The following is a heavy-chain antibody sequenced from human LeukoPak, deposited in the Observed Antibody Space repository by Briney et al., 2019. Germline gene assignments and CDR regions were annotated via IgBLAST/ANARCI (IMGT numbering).Heavy chain of an antibody. D-gene: IGHD1-26*01. CDR3: ARDLIVGATTPGAQPNWFDP. Sequence: GGSLRLSCAASGFTFSSYSMNWIRQAPGKGLEWVSSISSSSSYIYYADSVKGRFTISRDNAKNSLYLQMNSLRAEDTAVYYCARDLIVGATTPGAQPNWFDPWAREPWSPSPQ. V-gene: IGHV3-21*01. CDR2: ISSSSSYI. J-gene: IGHJ5*02. CDR1: GFTFSSYS.